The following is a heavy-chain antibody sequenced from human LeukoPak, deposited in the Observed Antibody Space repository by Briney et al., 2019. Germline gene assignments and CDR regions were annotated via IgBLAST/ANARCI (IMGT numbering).Heavy chain of an antibody. CDR3: ARVATYGGHFQH. CDR2: IYHSGST. CDR1: GGSISSGGYS. J-gene: IGHJ1*01. V-gene: IGHV4-30-2*01. D-gene: IGHD4-23*01. Sequence: SETLSLTCTVSGGSISSGGYSWSWIRQPPGKGLEWIGYIYHSGSTYYNPSLKSRVTISVDRSKNQFSLKLSSVTAADTAVYYCARVATYGGHFQHWGQGTLVTVSS.